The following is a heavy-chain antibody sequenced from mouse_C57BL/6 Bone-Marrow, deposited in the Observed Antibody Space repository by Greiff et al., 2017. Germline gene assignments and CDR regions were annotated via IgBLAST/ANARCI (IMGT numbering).Heavy chain of an antibody. D-gene: IGHD2-1*01. CDR3: ARADGNYFYWYFDV. J-gene: IGHJ1*03. CDR2: ISNLAYSI. V-gene: IGHV5-15*01. Sequence: EVTLVESGGGLVQPGGSLTLSCAASGFTFSDYGMAWVRQAPRKGPAWVAFISNLAYSIYYADTVTGRFTISRENAKNTLYLEMSSLMSEDTAMYYCARADGNYFYWYFDVWGTGTTVTVSS. CDR1: GFTFSDYG.